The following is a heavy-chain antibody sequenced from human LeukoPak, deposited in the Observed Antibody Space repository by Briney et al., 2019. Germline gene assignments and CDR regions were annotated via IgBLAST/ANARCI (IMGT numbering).Heavy chain of an antibody. CDR3: AREVINAIDY. J-gene: IGHJ4*02. Sequence: GGSLRLSCAASGFTFSSYSMNWVRQAPGKGPEWVSYISNSRSTIFYADSVKGRFTISRDNTKNSVYLQMNCLREEDTAVYYCAREVINAIDYWGQGTLVTASS. CDR2: ISNSRSTI. D-gene: IGHD3-10*01. V-gene: IGHV3-48*02. CDR1: GFTFSSYS.